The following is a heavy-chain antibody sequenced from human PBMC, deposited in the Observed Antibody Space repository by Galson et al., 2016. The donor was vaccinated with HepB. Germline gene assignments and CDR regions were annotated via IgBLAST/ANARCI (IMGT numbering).Heavy chain of an antibody. V-gene: IGHV3-33*01. CDR1: GFTFSNYG. Sequence: SLRLSCAASGFTFSNYGMHWVRQAPGKGLEGVAVIWYDGSNEYYADSVKGRFTISRDNSKNTLYLQMNSLRAEDTAVYYCARIDGGAYFFDYWGQGTLVTVSS. J-gene: IGHJ4*02. CDR3: ARIDGGAYFFDY. D-gene: IGHD4/OR15-4a*01. CDR2: IWYDGSNE.